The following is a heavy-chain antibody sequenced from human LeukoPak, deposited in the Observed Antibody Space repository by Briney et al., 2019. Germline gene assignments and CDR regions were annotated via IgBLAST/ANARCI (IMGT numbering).Heavy chain of an antibody. CDR3: AMSNDILTGYSLH. J-gene: IGHJ4*02. CDR1: GFTFSDYY. Sequence: PGGSLRLSCAASGFTFSDYYMSWIRQAPGKGLEWVSYISSSGSTIYYADSVKGRFTISRDNAKNSLYLQMNSLRAEDTAVYYCAMSNDILTGYSLHWGQGTLVTVSS. D-gene: IGHD3-9*01. V-gene: IGHV3-11*01. CDR2: ISSSGSTI.